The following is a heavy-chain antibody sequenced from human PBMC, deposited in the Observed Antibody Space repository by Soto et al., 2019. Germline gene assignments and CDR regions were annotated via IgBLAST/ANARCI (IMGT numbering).Heavy chain of an antibody. D-gene: IGHD6-19*01. CDR3: ARHERGSGWNPFDY. Sequence: GESLKISCKGSGYSFINYWISWVRQMPGKGLEWMGRIDPSDSYTYYSPSFQGHVTISADKSISTASLQWSSLKASDTAMYYCARHERGSGWNPFDYWGQGTLVTVSS. V-gene: IGHV5-10-1*01. CDR1: GYSFINYW. J-gene: IGHJ4*02. CDR2: IDPSDSYT.